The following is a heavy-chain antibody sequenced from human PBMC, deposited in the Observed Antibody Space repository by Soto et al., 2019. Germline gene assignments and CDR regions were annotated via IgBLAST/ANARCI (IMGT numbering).Heavy chain of an antibody. V-gene: IGHV1-2*02. D-gene: IGHD3-10*01. CDR2: INPNSGGT. CDR3: ARDTGDLLWFGELNYFDY. CDR1: GYTFTGYY. J-gene: IGHJ4*02. Sequence: ASVKVSCKASGYTFTGYYMHWVRQAPGQGLEWMGWINPNSGGTNYAQKFQGRVTMTRDTSISTAYMELSRLRSDDTAVYYCARDTGDLLWFGELNYFDYWGQGTLLTVSS.